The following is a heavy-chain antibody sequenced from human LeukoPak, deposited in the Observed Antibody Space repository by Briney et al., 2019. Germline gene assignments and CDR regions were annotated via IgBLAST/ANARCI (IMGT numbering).Heavy chain of an antibody. CDR3: ARHSGYSGYDGDY. CDR1: GYTFTKYW. D-gene: IGHD5-12*01. CDR2: IYPGDSDI. Sequence: GESLKISCKGSGYTFTKYWIAWVRQMPGKGLEWMGIIYPGDSDIRYSPSFQGQVTISADKSITTAYLQWSGPKASDTAMYYCARHSGYSGYDGDYWGQGTLVTVSS. V-gene: IGHV5-51*01. J-gene: IGHJ4*02.